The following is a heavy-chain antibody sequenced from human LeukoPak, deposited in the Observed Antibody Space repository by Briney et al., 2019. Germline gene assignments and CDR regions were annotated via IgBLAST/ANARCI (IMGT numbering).Heavy chain of an antibody. D-gene: IGHD3-22*01. V-gene: IGHV4-4*09. Sequence: SETLSLTCTVSSGSISSYYWSWIRQPPGKGLEWIGYIYTSGSTNYNPSLKSRVTISVDTSKNQFSLKLSSMTAADTAVYYCARLRYFDSSGYYPTWGQGTLVTVSS. CDR3: ARLRYFDSSGYYPT. CDR2: IYTSGST. CDR1: SGSISSYY. J-gene: IGHJ5*02.